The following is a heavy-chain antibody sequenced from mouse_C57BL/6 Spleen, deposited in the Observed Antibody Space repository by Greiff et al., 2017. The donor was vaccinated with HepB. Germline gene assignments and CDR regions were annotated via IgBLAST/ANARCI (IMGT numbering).Heavy chain of an antibody. CDR1: GYTFTSYW. J-gene: IGHJ1*03. CDR2: IDPSVSYT. Sequence: QVQLQQPGAELVRPGPSVKLSCKASGYTFTSYWMHWVKQRPGQGLEWIGVIDPSVSYTNYNQKFQGKATLTVHTSSSTAYMQLSSLTSEDSAVDYCARGGIYYGNYDWYFDVWGTGTTVTVSS. V-gene: IGHV1-59*01. CDR3: ARGGIYYGNYDWYFDV. D-gene: IGHD2-1*01.